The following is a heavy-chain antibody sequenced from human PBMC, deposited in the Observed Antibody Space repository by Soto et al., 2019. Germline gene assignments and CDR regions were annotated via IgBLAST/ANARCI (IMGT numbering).Heavy chain of an antibody. D-gene: IGHD3-3*01. CDR3: ARTPRITLLGVVRNWFDP. CDR1: GGSISSGGYY. J-gene: IGHJ5*02. V-gene: IGHV4-31*11. Sequence: SETLSLTCAVSGGSISSGGYYWSWIRQHPGEGLEWIGYIYYSGSTYYNPSLESRVTMSVDTSKNQFSLKLSSVTAADTAVYYCARTPRITLLGVVRNWFDPWGQGTLVTVSS. CDR2: IYYSGST.